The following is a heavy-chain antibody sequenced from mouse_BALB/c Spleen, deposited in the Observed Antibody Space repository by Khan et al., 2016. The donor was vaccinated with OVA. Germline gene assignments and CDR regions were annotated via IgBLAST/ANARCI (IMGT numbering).Heavy chain of an antibody. J-gene: IGHJ2*01. V-gene: IGHV1-5*01. D-gene: IGHD2-4*01. CDR1: GYSFTTYW. CDR3: TRSYDSYYFDY. Sequence: VQLKESGTVLARPGASVKMSCKASGYSFTTYWIHWITQRPGQGLEWIGAFYPGISDTRYNQKFKGKAKLTAVTSANTSYMELSSLINEDSAVYYCTRSYDSYYFDYWGQGTTLTVSS. CDR2: FYPGISDT.